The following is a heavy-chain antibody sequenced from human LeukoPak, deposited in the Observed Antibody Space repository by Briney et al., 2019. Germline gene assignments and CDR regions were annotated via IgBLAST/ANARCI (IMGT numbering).Heavy chain of an antibody. CDR2: IYYSGST. CDR3: ARFLVGCSGGSCYSPDAFDT. D-gene: IGHD2-15*01. Sequence: PSETLSLTCTVSGGSISSYYWSWIRQPPGKGLEWIGYIYYSGSTNYNPSLKSRVTISVDTSKNQFSLKLSSVTAADTAVYYCARFLVGCSGGSCYSPDAFDTWGQGTMVTVSS. J-gene: IGHJ3*02. V-gene: IGHV4-59*01. CDR1: GGSISSYY.